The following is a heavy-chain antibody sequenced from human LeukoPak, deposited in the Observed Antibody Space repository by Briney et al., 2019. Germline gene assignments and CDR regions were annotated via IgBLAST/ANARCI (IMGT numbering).Heavy chain of an antibody. J-gene: IGHJ4*02. CDR2: ISYDGSNK. Sequence: PGRSLRLSCAASGFTFSSYAMHWVRQAPGKGLEWVAVISYDGSNKYYADSVKGRFTISRDNSKNTLYLQMNSLRAEDTAVYYCARDSSSSRIFDYWGQGTLVTVSS. CDR3: ARDSSSSRIFDY. V-gene: IGHV3-30-3*01. CDR1: GFTFSSYA. D-gene: IGHD6-13*01.